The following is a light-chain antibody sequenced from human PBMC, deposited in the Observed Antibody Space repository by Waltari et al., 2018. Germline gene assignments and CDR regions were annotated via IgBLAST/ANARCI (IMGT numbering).Light chain of an antibody. Sequence: DIVLTQSPDSLAGSLGERATSDCKSSPSVLYSSDNKNYLAWYQQKPGQPPKLLIHWASTRESGVPDRFSGSGSGTDFTLTISSLEAEDVAVYYCQQFYSTPLTFGGGTKVEIK. CDR1: PSVLYSSDNKNY. J-gene: IGKJ4*01. CDR3: QQFYSTPLT. CDR2: WAS. V-gene: IGKV4-1*01.